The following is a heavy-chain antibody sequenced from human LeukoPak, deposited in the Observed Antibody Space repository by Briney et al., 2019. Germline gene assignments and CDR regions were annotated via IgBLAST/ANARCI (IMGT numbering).Heavy chain of an antibody. CDR3: ARDIKGQYQDAFDI. CDR2: ISYTSETK. V-gene: IGHV3-9*01. CDR1: GFPFDDYA. D-gene: IGHD2-2*01. Sequence: GGSLRLSGAASGFPFDDYAMHWIGQAPGKGPEWVSGISYTSETKGYVDSVKGRFTISRGNAKNSVYLQMNSLRAEDTAVYYCARDIKGQYQDAFDIWGQGTMVTVSS. J-gene: IGHJ3*02.